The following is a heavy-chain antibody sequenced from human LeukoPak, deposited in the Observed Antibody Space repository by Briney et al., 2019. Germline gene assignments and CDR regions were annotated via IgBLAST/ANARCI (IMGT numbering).Heavy chain of an antibody. J-gene: IGHJ4*02. Sequence: PSETLSLTCTVSGGSISSYYWSWIRQPPGKGLEWIGYIYYSGSTNYNPSLKSRVTISVDTSKNQFSLKLSSVTAADTAVYYCAREEAMATGFDHWGQGTLVTVSS. CDR3: AREEAMATGFDH. V-gene: IGHV4-59*12. CDR2: IYYSGST. D-gene: IGHD5-18*01. CDR1: GGSISSYY.